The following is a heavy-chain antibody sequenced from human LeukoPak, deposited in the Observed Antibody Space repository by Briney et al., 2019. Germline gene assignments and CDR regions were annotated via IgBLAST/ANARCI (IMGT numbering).Heavy chain of an antibody. J-gene: IGHJ5*02. V-gene: IGHV3-7*05. CDR1: GFISSSYW. CDR2: IKQDGSEK. Sequence: TGGSLRLSCAASGFISSSYWMSWVRQAPGKGLEWVANIKQDGSEKYYVDSVKGRFTISRDNAKNSLYLQMNSLRAEDTAVYYCARDPFPWGQGTLVTVSS. CDR3: ARDPFP.